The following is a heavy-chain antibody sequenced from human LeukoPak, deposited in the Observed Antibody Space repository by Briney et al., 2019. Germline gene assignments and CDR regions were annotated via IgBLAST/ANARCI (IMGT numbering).Heavy chain of an antibody. J-gene: IGHJ5*02. V-gene: IGHV4-39*07. Sequence: SETLSLTCTVSGGSISSSSYYWGWIRQPPGKGLEWIGSIYYSGSTYYNPSLKSRVTISVDTSKNQFSLKLSSVTAADTAVYYCARDSSAGSSSSWGQGTLVTVSS. CDR2: IYYSGST. D-gene: IGHD6-6*01. CDR3: ARDSSAGSSSS. CDR1: GGSISSSSYY.